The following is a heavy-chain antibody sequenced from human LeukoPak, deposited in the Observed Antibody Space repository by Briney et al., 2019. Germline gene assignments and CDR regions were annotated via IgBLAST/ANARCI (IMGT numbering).Heavy chain of an antibody. CDR3: AKYVSAKGPPYALDV. D-gene: IGHD2/OR15-2a*01. CDR2: ISASGGST. CDR1: EFTFSSYA. Sequence: GGSLRLSCAAPEFTFSSYAMQWVRQAPGKGLEWVSGISASGGSTWYADSVKGRFTISRDNSKNTLYLQMSSLRAEDTAVYYCAKYVSAKGPPYALDVWGQGTTVTVSS. V-gene: IGHV3-23*01. J-gene: IGHJ6*02.